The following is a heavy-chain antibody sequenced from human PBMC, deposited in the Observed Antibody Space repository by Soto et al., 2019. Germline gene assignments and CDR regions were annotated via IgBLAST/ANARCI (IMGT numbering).Heavy chain of an antibody. V-gene: IGHV3-23*01. D-gene: IGHD3-22*01. J-gene: IGHJ5*02. CDR3: ARSGGYYQSQNWFDP. CDR2: ISGSGGST. CDR1: GFTFRSTA. Sequence: HPGGSLRLSCAASGFTFRSTAMTWVRQAPGKGLEWVSAISGSGGSTYYADSVKGRFTISRDNSKNTLYMQMNSLRAEDTAVYHCARSGGYYQSQNWFDPWGQGTLVTVSS.